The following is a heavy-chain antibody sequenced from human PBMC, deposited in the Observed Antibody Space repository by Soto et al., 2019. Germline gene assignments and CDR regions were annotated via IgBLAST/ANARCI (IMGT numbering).Heavy chain of an antibody. V-gene: IGHV1-18*03. D-gene: IGHD6-6*01. CDR3: ASRSGQLPYYFDY. CDR1: GFTFTNYG. CDR2: ISASKGNT. Sequence: ASVKVSCTASGFTFTNYGITWVRQAPGQGLEWMGWISASKGNTNYAQKFQGRVTMTTDTSTSTTYMELRSLRSDDMAVYYCASRSGQLPYYFDYWGQGTQVTVS. J-gene: IGHJ4*02.